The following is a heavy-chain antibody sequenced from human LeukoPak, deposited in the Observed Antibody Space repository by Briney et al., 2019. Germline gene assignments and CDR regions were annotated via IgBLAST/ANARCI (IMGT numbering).Heavy chain of an antibody. Sequence: SETLSLTCTVSGGSISSYYWSWIRQPPGKGLEWIGYIYYSGSTNYNPSLKSQVTISVDTSKNQFSLKLSSVTAADTAVYYCARGVAAAGTAAFGIWGQGTMVTVSS. CDR1: GGSISSYY. CDR2: IYYSGST. CDR3: ARGVAAAGTAAFGI. V-gene: IGHV4-59*01. J-gene: IGHJ3*02. D-gene: IGHD6-13*01.